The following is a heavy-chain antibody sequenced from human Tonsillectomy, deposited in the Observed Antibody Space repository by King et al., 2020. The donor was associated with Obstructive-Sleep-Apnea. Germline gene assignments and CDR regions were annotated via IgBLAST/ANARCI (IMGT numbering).Heavy chain of an antibody. CDR1: GFTFSDAW. J-gene: IGHJ4*02. CDR3: THNTYYGPHL. Sequence: VQLVESGGGLVKPGGSLRLSCAASGFTFSDAWMSWVRQAPGKGLEWIGRIKSKGGGGTTDHAAPVKGRFTISRDDSKDTLYLQMNSLKTEDTAVYYCTHNTYYGPHLWGQGTLVTVSS. V-gene: IGHV3-15*01. CDR2: IKSKGGGGTT. D-gene: IGHD1-26*01.